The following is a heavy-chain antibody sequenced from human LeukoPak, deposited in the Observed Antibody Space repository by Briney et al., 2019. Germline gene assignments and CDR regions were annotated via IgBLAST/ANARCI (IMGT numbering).Heavy chain of an antibody. CDR3: ARDLGSNYVYFDY. CDR2: IHTSGIT. Sequence: SETLSLTCTVSGGSISSHYWSWLRQPAGKGLGYIGRIHTSGITNYNPSLKSRVTMSGDTSKNQFYLNLRSVTAADTAVYYCARDLGSNYVYFDYWGQGSLVTVSS. V-gene: IGHV4-4*07. J-gene: IGHJ4*02. D-gene: IGHD1-26*01. CDR1: GGSISSHY.